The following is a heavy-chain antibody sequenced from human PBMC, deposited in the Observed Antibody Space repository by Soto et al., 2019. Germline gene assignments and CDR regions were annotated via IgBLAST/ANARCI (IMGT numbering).Heavy chain of an antibody. D-gene: IGHD6-13*01. CDR3: ARGRGAAADYFDF. CDR2: ISSSTSHT. CDR1: GFTFSDYY. Sequence: QVPLVESGGGLVKPGGSLRLSSAVSGFTFSDYYMTWIRQAPGTGLEWVSYISSSTSHTNYADSVKGRFTISRDNAKNSLFLQMNSLRAEDTAVYYCARGRGAAADYFDFWGQGTLVTVSS. V-gene: IGHV3-11*05. J-gene: IGHJ4*02.